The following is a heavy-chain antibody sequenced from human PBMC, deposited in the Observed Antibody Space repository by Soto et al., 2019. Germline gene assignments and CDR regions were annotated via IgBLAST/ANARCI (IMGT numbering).Heavy chain of an antibody. CDR2: ISYDGSNK. J-gene: IGHJ6*02. D-gene: IGHD4-17*01. CDR1: GFTFSSYA. CDR3: ARGYYFDYTTYYYGMDV. V-gene: IGHV3-30-3*01. Sequence: QVQLVESGGGVVQPGRSLRLSCAASGFTFSSYAMHWVRQAPGKGLEWVAVISYDGSNKYYADSVKGRFTISRDNSKNTLYLQMNSLRAEDTAVYYCARGYYFDYTTYYYGMDVCGQGNTVTVSS.